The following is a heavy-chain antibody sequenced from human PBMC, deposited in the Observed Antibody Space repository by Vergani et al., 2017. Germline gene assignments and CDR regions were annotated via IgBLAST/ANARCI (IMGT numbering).Heavy chain of an antibody. Sequence: EVQLLESGGCLVQPGGSLRLSCAASGFTFSSYAMSWVRQAPGKGLEWVSAISGSGGSTYYADSVKGRFTISRDNSKNTLYLQMNSLRAEDTAVYYCARDSRAAAGTFNDYWGQGTLVTVSS. D-gene: IGHD6-13*01. CDR3: ARDSRAAAGTFNDY. J-gene: IGHJ4*02. V-gene: IGHV3-23*01. CDR2: ISGSGGST. CDR1: GFTFSSYA.